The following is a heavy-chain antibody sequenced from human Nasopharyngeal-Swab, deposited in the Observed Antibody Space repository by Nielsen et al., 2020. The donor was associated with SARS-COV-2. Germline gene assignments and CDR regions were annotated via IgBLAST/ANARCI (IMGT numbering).Heavy chain of an antibody. J-gene: IGHJ3*01. D-gene: IGHD2-21*01. Sequence: GASLKISCAASGFTLSSNSMNWVRQAPGKGLEWVSSISTSSSYLYYADSVKGRFTISRDNPKNSLYLQMNSLRAEDTAVYYCARDRDWAFDVWGQGAVVTVSS. V-gene: IGHV3-21*01. CDR3: ARDRDWAFDV. CDR2: ISTSSSYL. CDR1: GFTLSSNS.